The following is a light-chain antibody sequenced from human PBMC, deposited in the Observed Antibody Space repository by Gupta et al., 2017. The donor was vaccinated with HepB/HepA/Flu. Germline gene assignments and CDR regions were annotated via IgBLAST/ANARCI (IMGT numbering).Light chain of an antibody. CDR1: QSVSSY. Sequence: EIVLTQSPHTLSLSPGERATLSCRASQSVSSYLAWYQQKPGQAPRLLIYDASNRATGIPARFSGSGSGTDFTLTISSLEPEDFAVYYCQQRSNWPLTFGGGTKVEIK. V-gene: IGKV3-11*01. CDR3: QQRSNWPLT. J-gene: IGKJ4*01. CDR2: DAS.